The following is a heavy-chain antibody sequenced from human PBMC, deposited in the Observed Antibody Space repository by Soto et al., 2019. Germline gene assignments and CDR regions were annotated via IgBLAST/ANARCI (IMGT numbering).Heavy chain of an antibody. CDR2: ISGSGGST. V-gene: IGHV3-23*01. CDR1: GFTFSRYA. D-gene: IGHD3-3*01. CDR3: AKSSYYDFWSCYQA. Sequence: PGGPLRLSCAASGFTFSRYAMSWVRQAPGKGLEWVSAISGSGGSTYYADLVKGRFTISSDNSKNTMYLQMNSLRAEDTAVYYCAKSSYYDFWSCYQAWGQGTLVTVSS. J-gene: IGHJ1*01.